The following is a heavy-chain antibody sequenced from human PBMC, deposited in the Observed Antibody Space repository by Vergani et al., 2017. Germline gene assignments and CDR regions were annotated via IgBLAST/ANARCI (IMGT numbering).Heavy chain of an antibody. Sequence: QLQLQESGPGPGKPSATLSLTCSVSGASTRSSNYYWGWIRQPPGKGLEWIASIYYSGRTYYNPSLKSRVTISVDTSKNQFSLKLSSVTAADTAVYFCARHSTVEWLVKLGWIDPWGQGILVTVSS. CDR2: IYYSGRT. J-gene: IGHJ5*02. D-gene: IGHD6-19*01. CDR1: GASTRSSNYY. V-gene: IGHV4-39*01. CDR3: ARHSTVEWLVKLGWIDP.